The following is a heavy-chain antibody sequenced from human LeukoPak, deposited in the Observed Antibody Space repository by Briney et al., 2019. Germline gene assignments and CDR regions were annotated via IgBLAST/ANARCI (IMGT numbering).Heavy chain of an antibody. D-gene: IGHD6-19*01. J-gene: IGHJ6*03. CDR2: INHSGST. CDR1: GGSFSGYY. Sequence: SETLSLTCAVYGGSFSGYYWSWIRQPPGKGLEWIGEINHSGSTNYNPSLKSRVTISVDTSKNQFSLKLSSVTAADTAVYYCARVGIAVAGTWSYYYYYYMDVWGKGTTVTVSS. V-gene: IGHV4-34*01. CDR3: ARVGIAVAGTWSYYYYYYMDV.